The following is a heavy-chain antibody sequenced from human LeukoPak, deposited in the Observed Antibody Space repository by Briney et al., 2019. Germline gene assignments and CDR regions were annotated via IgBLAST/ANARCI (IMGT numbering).Heavy chain of an antibody. CDR2: IYYSGST. CDR3: ARARYYYGSGSYLPSSLDY. J-gene: IGHJ4*02. D-gene: IGHD3-10*01. Sequence: KPSETLSLTCTVSGGSISSSSYYWGWIRQPPGKGLEWIGSIYYSGSTYYNPSLKSRVTISVDTSKNQFSLKLSSVTAADTAVYYCARARYYYGSGSYLPSSLDYWGQGTLVTVSS. V-gene: IGHV4-39*07. CDR1: GGSISSSSYY.